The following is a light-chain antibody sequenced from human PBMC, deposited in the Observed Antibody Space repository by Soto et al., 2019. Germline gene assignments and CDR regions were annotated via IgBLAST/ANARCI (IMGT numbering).Light chain of an antibody. CDR2: GAS. J-gene: IGKJ5*01. V-gene: IGKV3-20*01. CDR3: QQYGSSPIT. CDR1: QSVNSSY. Sequence: EIVLTQSPGTLSLSPGERATLSCRASQSVNSSYLAWYQQKPGQAPRLLIYGASSRATGIPDRFSGSGSGTDFTLSISSLEPEDFAVYYCQQYGSSPITFGQGTRLEIK.